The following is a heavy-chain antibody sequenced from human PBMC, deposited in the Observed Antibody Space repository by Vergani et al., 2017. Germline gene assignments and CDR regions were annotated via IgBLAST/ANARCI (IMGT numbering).Heavy chain of an antibody. CDR2: VYLNDDE. CDR3: VHRLGYFDWDGAFDV. CDR1: GFSPTTGGEG. D-gene: IGHD3-9*01. Sequence: QITLRESGPTLVKPTQTLTLTCTFSGFSPTTGGEGVGWIRQPPGRALEWLAFVYLNDDERYSPSLKSRVTITKDTSKNEVILTMATMDPVDTATYYCVHRLGYFDWDGAFDVWGPGTMVTVSS. J-gene: IGHJ3*01. V-gene: IGHV2-5*01.